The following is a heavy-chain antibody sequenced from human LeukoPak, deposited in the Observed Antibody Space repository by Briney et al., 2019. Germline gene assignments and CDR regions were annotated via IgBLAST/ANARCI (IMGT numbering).Heavy chain of an antibody. Sequence: PGGSLRLSCAASGFTFRSYWMHWIRQAPGKGLVWVSRIHTDGSSTDYADSVKGRFTISRDNAKNTLWLQMNSLSAEDTGVYYCVRGGNGYTYGEFGYWGQGTLVTVFS. V-gene: IGHV3-74*01. D-gene: IGHD5-18*01. CDR2: IHTDGSST. J-gene: IGHJ4*02. CDR3: VRGGNGYTYGEFGY. CDR1: GFTFRSYW.